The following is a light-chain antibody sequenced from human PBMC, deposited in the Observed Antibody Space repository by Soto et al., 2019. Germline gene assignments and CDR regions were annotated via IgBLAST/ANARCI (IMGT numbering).Light chain of an antibody. CDR3: LQDYSYPYT. V-gene: IGKV1-6*01. CDR2: SAS. CDR1: QDIKND. J-gene: IGKJ2*01. Sequence: AIQMTQSPSSLSASVGDRVTITCRASQDIKNDLGWYQQKPGRAPKLLLYSASTLHTAVPSRFSGSGSGSDFTLTISSLQPEDFATYYGLQDYSYPYTFGRGTKLEI.